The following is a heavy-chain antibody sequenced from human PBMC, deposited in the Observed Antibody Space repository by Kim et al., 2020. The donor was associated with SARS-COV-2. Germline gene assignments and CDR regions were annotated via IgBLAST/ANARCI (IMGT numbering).Heavy chain of an antibody. V-gene: IGHV3-11*01. CDR1: GFTFSDYY. Sequence: GGSLRLSCAASGFTFSDYYMSWIRQAPGKVLEWVSYISSSGSTIYYADSVKGRFTISRDNAKNSLYLQMNSLRAEDTAVYYCARGGYDYVWGSYRLHKQDYYGMDVWGQGTTVTVSS. J-gene: IGHJ6*02. CDR3: ARGGYDYVWGSYRLHKQDYYGMDV. CDR2: ISSSGSTI. D-gene: IGHD3-16*02.